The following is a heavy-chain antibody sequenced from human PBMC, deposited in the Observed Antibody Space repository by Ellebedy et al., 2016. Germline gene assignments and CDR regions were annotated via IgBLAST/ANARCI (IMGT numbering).Heavy chain of an antibody. CDR3: ARALLGGSPAFDI. Sequence: GGSLRLSXAASGFTFSNYWMTWVRQAPGKGLEWVANIKQDGSDKYYVDSVKGRFTISRDNAKNSLYLQMNSLRAEDTAVYYCARALLGGSPAFDIWGQGTMVTVSS. CDR2: IKQDGSDK. CDR1: GFTFSNYW. D-gene: IGHD1-26*01. V-gene: IGHV3-7*01. J-gene: IGHJ3*02.